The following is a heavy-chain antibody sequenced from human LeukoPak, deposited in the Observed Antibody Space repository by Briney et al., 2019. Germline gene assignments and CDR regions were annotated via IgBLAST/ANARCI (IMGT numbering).Heavy chain of an antibody. V-gene: IGHV3-21*01. J-gene: IGHJ4*02. CDR2: ISSSSSYI. CDR1: GFTFSSYS. D-gene: IGHD3-10*01. CDR3: ARDAGLWFGELAHFDY. Sequence: KPGGSLRLSCAASGFTFSSYSMNWVRQAPGKGLEWVSSISSSSSYIYYADSVKGRFTISRDNAKNSLYLQMNSLRAEDTAVYYCARDAGLWFGELAHFDYWGQGTLVTVSS.